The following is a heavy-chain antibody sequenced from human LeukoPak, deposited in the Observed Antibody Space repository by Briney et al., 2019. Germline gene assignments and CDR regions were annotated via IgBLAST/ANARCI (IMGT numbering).Heavy chain of an antibody. V-gene: IGHV4-34*01. D-gene: IGHD4-17*01. CDR2: IYYSGST. J-gene: IGHJ6*03. CDR3: ARRGGRHYGDYYYYMDV. Sequence: SETLSLTCAVYDGSFSDCYWSWIRQPPGKGLEWIGSIYYSGSTSYNPSLESRVTISVDTSKNQFSLKLNSVTAADTAVYYCARRGGRHYGDYYYYMDVWGKGTTVTVSS. CDR1: DGSFSDCY.